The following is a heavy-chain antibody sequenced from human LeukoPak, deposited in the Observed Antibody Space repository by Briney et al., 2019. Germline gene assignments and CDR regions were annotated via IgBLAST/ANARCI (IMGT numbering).Heavy chain of an antibody. V-gene: IGHV3-7*01. CDR3: AREEAVAGTAELNYYYYYYMDV. J-gene: IGHJ6*03. Sequence: PPGGSLRLSCAASRFTFSSYWMSWVRQAPGKGLEWVANIKQDGSEKYYVDSVKGRFTISRDNAKNSLYLQMNSLRAEDTAVYYCAREEAVAGTAELNYYYYYYMDVWGKGTTVTVSS. D-gene: IGHD6-19*01. CDR2: IKQDGSEK. CDR1: RFTFSSYW.